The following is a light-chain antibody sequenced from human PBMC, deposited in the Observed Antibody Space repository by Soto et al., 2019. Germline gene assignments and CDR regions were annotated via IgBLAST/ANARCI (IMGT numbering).Light chain of an antibody. J-gene: IGKJ1*01. CDR1: QSIFSF. CDR3: QQCFWHWT. CDR2: AAS. V-gene: IGKV1-39*01. Sequence: DIQMTQSPSSLSASVGDRVTITCRASQSIFSFLSWYQQRPGKAPKLLIYAASSLESGVPSRFGGSGSGTEFTLSITSLQPDDFATYYCQQCFWHWTFGQGTKVDIK.